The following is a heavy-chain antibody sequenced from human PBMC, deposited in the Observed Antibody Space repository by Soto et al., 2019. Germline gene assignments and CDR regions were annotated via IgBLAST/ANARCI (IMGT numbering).Heavy chain of an antibody. V-gene: IGHV3-30*04. CDR2: ISNDGRGK. J-gene: IGHJ4*02. D-gene: IGHD2-15*01. CDR3: ARDQCFGGGRSCYYFDF. CDR1: GFTFTTYA. Sequence: VHLVESGGGVVQPGRSLRLSCAASGFTFTTYAIHWVRQAPGKGLEWVAVISNDGRGKYYADSVKGRFTISRDNSKNTLYLQMNSLRSDDTAVYYCARDQCFGGGRSCYYFDFWGQGTLVTVSS.